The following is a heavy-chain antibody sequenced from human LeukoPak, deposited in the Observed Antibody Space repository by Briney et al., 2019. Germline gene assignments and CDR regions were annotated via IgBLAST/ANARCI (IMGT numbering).Heavy chain of an antibody. D-gene: IGHD2-2*01. CDR3: ARLGGGGIVVVPAAGDY. CDR2: INPNSGGT. Sequence: ASVKVSCKASGYTFTSYYMHWVRQAPGQGLEWMGWINPNSGGTNYAQKFQGRVTMTRDTSISTAYMELSRLRSDDTAVYYCARLGGGGIVVVPAAGDYWGQGTLVTVSS. J-gene: IGHJ4*02. V-gene: IGHV1-2*02. CDR1: GYTFTSYY.